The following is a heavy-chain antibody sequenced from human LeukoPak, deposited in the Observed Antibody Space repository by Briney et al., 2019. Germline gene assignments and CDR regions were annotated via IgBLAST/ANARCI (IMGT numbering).Heavy chain of an antibody. Sequence: PGGSLRLSCAVSGFSFNNYWMSWVSQAPGKGLEWVAKIKQEGSEKYYVNSVKGPFSISRDTSKNSLYLQMNSLRAEDTAVYYCARDFDFWSGYLDYWGQGTLVTVSS. CDR3: ARDFDFWSGYLDY. CDR2: IKQEGSEK. D-gene: IGHD3-3*01. J-gene: IGHJ4*02. V-gene: IGHV3-7*05. CDR1: GFSFNNYW.